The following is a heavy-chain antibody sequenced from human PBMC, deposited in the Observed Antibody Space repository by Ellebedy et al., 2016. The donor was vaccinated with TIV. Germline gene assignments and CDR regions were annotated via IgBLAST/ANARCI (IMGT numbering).Heavy chain of an antibody. CDR3: ARARYCSGGSCYYGLDV. D-gene: IGHD2-15*01. V-gene: IGHV6-1*01. CDR2: TYYRSNWYS. J-gene: IGHJ6*02. CDR1: GDSVSSDSAA. Sequence: SQTLSLTXXISGDSVSSDSAAWTWIRQSPSRGLEWLGRTYYRSNWYSDYAGSMRSRITIKSDTSKNQFSLQLNSVTPEDTAVYYCARARYCSGGSCYYGLDVWGQGTTVTVSS.